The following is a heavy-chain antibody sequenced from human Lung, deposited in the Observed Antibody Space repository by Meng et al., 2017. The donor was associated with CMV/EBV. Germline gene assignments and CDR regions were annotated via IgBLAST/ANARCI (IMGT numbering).Heavy chain of an antibody. J-gene: IGHJ6*02. CDR3: ARVKRYCTGGTFAATGYYGMDD. Sequence: ASXXVSXKASGYTFTGYYIHWVRQAPGQGLEWMGWINPNSGGTNYAQKFQGRITMTGDTSITTAYMELSRLRSDDMAVYHCARVKRYCTGGTFAATGYYGMDDXGQGTTVTVSS. D-gene: IGHD2-8*02. CDR2: INPNSGGT. CDR1: GYTFTGYY. V-gene: IGHV1-2*02.